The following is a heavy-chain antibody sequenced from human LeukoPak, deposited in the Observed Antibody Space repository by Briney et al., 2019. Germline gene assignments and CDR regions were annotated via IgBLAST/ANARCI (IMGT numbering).Heavy chain of an antibody. J-gene: IGHJ6*03. Sequence: GGSLRLSCAASGFTFSSYSMNWVRQAPGKGLEWVSYISSSSSTIYCADSVKGRFTISRDNAKNSLYLQMNSLRAEDTAVYYCARERTPAMGIVSYYYMDVWGKGTTVTVSS. V-gene: IGHV3-48*01. CDR2: ISSSSSTI. CDR3: ARERTPAMGIVSYYYMDV. D-gene: IGHD5-18*01. CDR1: GFTFSSYS.